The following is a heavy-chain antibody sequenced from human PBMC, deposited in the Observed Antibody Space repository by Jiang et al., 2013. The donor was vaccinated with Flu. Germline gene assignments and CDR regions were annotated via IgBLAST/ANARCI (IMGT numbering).Heavy chain of an antibody. CDR2: IYYSGTT. CDR3: STYRLDSSVVKTAYHPDL. Sequence: GPGLVKPSQTLSLTCTVSGASIDNNEYSWTWIRQHPGKGLEYIGFIYYSGTTYYNPSLESRLTISLDTSKNHFSLTLTSVTAADTALYYCSTYRLDSSVVKTAYHPDLWGQGTLVTVSS. V-gene: IGHV4-31*03. CDR1: GASIDNNEYS. D-gene: IGHD3/OR15-3a*01. J-gene: IGHJ4*01.